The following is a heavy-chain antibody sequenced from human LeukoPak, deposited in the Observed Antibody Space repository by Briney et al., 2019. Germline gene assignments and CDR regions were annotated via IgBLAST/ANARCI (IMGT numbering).Heavy chain of an antibody. V-gene: IGHV3-21*01. J-gene: IGHJ6*02. D-gene: IGHD3-22*01. CDR2: ISSSSSYI. Sequence: GGYLRLSCAASGFTLSSYSMNWVRQAPGKGLEWVSSISSSSSYIYYAGSVKGRFTISRDNAKNSLYLQMNSLRAEDTAVYYCAREYYYDSSGYFDYYYYGMDVWGQGTTVTVSS. CDR1: GFTLSSYS. CDR3: AREYYYDSSGYFDYYYYGMDV.